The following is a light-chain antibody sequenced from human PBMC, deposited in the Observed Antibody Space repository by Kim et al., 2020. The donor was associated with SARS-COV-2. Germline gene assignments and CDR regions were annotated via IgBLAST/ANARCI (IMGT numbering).Light chain of an antibody. J-gene: IGLJ1*01. Sequence: GQRVTTSCSGSSSNIGSNYVYWYQQLPGTAPNLLIYRNNQRPSGVPDRFSGSKSGTSASLAISGLRSEDEADYYCAAWDDSLSGYVFGTGTKVTVL. V-gene: IGLV1-47*01. CDR2: RNN. CDR3: AAWDDSLSGYV. CDR1: SSNIGSNY.